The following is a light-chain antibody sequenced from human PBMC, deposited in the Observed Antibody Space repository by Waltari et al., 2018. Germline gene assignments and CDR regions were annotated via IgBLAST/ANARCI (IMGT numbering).Light chain of an antibody. V-gene: IGLV2-23*01. J-gene: IGLJ2*01. CDR1: TTDLGSSTL. CDR2: EAT. Sequence: QSALTQPASVSGSPGQSITLSCTGTTTDLGSSTLVSRYQHHPDKAPKLPIYEATERPSGISHRFSGSKSGNTASLTISKLQAEDEADYYCFSYADGRSLVFGGGTKLTVL. CDR3: FSYADGRSLV.